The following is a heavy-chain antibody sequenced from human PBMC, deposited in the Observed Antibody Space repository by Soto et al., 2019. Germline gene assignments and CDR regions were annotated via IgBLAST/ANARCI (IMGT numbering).Heavy chain of an antibody. CDR1: GYSFTSYW. J-gene: IGHJ4*02. Sequence: PGESLKISCKGSGYSFTSYWIGWVRQMPGKGLEWMGIIYPGGSDTRYSPSFQGRVTMSADKSISAAYLQWSSLRASDTAMYYCARLMAGYSYELDYWGQGTLVTVSS. V-gene: IGHV5-51*01. CDR2: IYPGGSDT. D-gene: IGHD5-18*01. CDR3: ARLMAGYSYELDY.